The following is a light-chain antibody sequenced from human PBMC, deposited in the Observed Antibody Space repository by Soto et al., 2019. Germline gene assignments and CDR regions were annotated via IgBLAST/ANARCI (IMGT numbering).Light chain of an antibody. CDR3: CSYSRSSPYV. V-gene: IGLV2-14*03. CDR1: SSDVGAYNY. Sequence: QSVLTQPASVSGSPGQSITISCTGTSSDVGAYNYVSWYQHHPGKVPRLVIFDVSNRPSGVSNRFSGSKSGNTASLTISGLQAEDEADYYCCSYSRSSPYVFGAGTKVTVL. CDR2: DVS. J-gene: IGLJ1*01.